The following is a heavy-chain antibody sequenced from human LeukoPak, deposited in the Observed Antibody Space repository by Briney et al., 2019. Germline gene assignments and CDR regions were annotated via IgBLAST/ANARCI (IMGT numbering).Heavy chain of an antibody. CDR2: IYYSGST. CDR3: ARVKRDAFDI. V-gene: IGHV4-31*03. Sequence: SETLSLTCTVSGGSISSGGYYWSWIRQHPGKGLEWIGYIYYSGSTYYNPSLKSRVTISVDTSKNQFSLKLSSVTAAGTAVYYCARVKRDAFDIWGQGTMVTVSS. J-gene: IGHJ3*02. CDR1: GGSISSGGYY.